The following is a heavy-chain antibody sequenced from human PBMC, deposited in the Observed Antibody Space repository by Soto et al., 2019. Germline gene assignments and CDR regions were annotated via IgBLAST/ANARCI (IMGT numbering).Heavy chain of an antibody. CDR2: MHYSGST. J-gene: IGHJ3*02. V-gene: IGHV4-61*01. CDR1: GGSVTSNYYY. D-gene: IGHD3-22*01. Sequence: PSETLSLTCTVSGGSVTSNYYYWSWIRQSPGKGLEWIGYMHYSGSTNYNPSLKSRVTISVDTSKNQFSLKLSSVTAADTAVYYCARDGYYYDSSGNARPYSFDIWGQGTMVTVSS. CDR3: ARDGYYYDSSGNARPYSFDI.